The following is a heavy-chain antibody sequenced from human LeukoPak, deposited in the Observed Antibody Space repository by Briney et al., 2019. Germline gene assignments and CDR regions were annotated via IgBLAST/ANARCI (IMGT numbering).Heavy chain of an antibody. CDR1: GYSISIAYY. D-gene: IGHD6-13*01. Sequence: SETLSLTCTVSGYSISIAYYWGWIRRPPGKGLEWIGSIYHSGSTYYNPSLKSRVTISVDTSKDQFSLKLTSVTAADTAVYYCARGGAVSGVNYWGQGTLVTVSS. CDR2: IYHSGST. V-gene: IGHV4-38-2*02. J-gene: IGHJ4*02. CDR3: ARGGAVSGVNY.